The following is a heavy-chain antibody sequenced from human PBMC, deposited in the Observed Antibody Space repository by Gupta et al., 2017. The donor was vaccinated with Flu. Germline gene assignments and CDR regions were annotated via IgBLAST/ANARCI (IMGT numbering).Heavy chain of an antibody. V-gene: IGHV3-7*01. CDR2: IKTDGSEK. D-gene: IGHD6-6*01. J-gene: IGHJ4*02. CDR3: VEGQLVSTLGH. Sequence: WVREAPGRGLEWVANIKTDGSEKSYVDSVKGRFSVSRDNAKNSLYLQMNSLRVEDTAVYFCVEGQLVSTLGHWGQGTLVTVSS.